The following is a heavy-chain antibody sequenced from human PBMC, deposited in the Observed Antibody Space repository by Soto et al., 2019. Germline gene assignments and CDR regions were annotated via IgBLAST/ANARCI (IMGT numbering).Heavy chain of an antibody. V-gene: IGHV3-7*03. CDR2: INQDVSER. D-gene: IGHD3-3*01. CDR1: GFTFSVQW. Sequence: HPARSLRLSCAASGFTFSVQWMSWVRQAPGKGLEWVATINQDVSERYYVDSVKGRFSISRDNAKNSLYLQMNSLRAEDTAVYYCTTEEWYYFPSWGQGTLGCVSS. J-gene: IGHJ4*02. CDR3: TTEEWYYFPS.